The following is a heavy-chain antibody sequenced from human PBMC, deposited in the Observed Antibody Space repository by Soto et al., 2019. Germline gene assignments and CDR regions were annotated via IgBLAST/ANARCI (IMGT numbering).Heavy chain of an antibody. V-gene: IGHV1-69*13. J-gene: IGHJ6*02. CDR3: ARAMRDSITIFGVVISGMDG. CDR2: IGPIVGTA. CDR1: GGTFSSYA. D-gene: IGHD3-3*01. Sequence: SVKVSCKASGGTFSSYAISWGRQAPGQGLEWMGGIGPIVGTANYAQKFQGRVTITADESTSTAYMQLSSLRSEDTAVYYCARAMRDSITIFGVVISGMDGWGLG.